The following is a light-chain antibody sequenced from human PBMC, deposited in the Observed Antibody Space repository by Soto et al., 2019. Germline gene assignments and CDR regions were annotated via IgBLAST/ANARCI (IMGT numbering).Light chain of an antibody. CDR1: QSISSN. J-gene: IGKJ3*01. CDR2: GPS. Sequence: EIVMTQSPATLSVSPGERATLSCRASQSISSNLAWYQQKPGQAPRLLIYGPSTRATGIPARFSGSGSGTEFTLTISSLQSEDFAVYYCQQSYSTPLTFGPGTKVDIK. V-gene: IGKV3-15*01. CDR3: QQSYSTPLT.